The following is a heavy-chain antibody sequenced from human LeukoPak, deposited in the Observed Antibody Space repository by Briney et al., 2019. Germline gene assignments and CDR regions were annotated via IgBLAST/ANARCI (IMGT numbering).Heavy chain of an antibody. J-gene: IGHJ4*02. V-gene: IGHV3-23*01. CDR3: AKDLVVSYYYDSSGYPARGYFDY. CDR2: ISGSGGST. Sequence: GGSLRLSCAASGFTFSSYGMSWVRQAPGKGLEWVSAISGSGGSTYYADSVKGRFTISRDNSKNTLYLQMNSLRAEDTAVYYCAKDLVVSYYYDSSGYPARGYFDYWGQGTLVTVSS. CDR1: GFTFSSYG. D-gene: IGHD3-22*01.